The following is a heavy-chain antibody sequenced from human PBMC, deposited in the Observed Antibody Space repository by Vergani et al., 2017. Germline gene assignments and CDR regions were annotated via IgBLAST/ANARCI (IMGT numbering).Heavy chain of an antibody. D-gene: IGHD3-10*01. V-gene: IGHV2-5*01. J-gene: IGHJ3*01. Sequence: QITLRESGPTLVKPTQTLTLTCTFSGFSLTTGGEGVGWISPPPGRALEWLAFVCLNDDERYSPSLKSRVIITQDTSKNEVILTMATMDPVETATYYCVHRLGYYGGDGVFNLWGPGAMVTVAS. CDR3: VHRLGYYGGDGVFNL. CDR1: GFSLTTGGEG. CDR2: VCLNDDE.